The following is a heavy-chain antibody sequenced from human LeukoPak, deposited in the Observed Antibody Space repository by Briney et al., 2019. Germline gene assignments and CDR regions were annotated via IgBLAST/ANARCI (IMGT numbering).Heavy chain of an antibody. CDR3: ARGGSSSWYGS. J-gene: IGHJ5*01. Sequence: PGGSLRLSCAASGFTFSSYWMHWVRQAPGKGLVWVSRINSDGSTTSHADSVKGRFTIFRDNAKNTLFLQMNSLRAEDTAVYYCARGGSSSWYGSWGQGTLVTVSS. CDR1: GFTFSSYW. CDR2: INSDGSTT. V-gene: IGHV3-74*01. D-gene: IGHD6-13*01.